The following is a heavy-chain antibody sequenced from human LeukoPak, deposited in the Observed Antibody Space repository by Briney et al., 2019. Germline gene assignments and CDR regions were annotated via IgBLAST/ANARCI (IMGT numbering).Heavy chain of an antibody. D-gene: IGHD3-10*01. V-gene: IGHV4-39*01. CDR2: IYFSRGT. CDR1: GDSISSSNCY. CDR3: ARRRAYYGSGSRYYYMDV. Sequence: SETLSLTCTVSGDSISSSNCYWGWIRQPPGKGLEWIGSIYFSRGTYYDASLKSRVTISVDTSKNQFSLKLSSVTAADTAVYYCARRRAYYGSGSRYYYMDVWGKGTTVTISS. J-gene: IGHJ6*03.